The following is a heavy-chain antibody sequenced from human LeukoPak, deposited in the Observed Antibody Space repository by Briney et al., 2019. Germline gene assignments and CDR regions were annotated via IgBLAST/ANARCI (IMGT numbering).Heavy chain of an antibody. J-gene: IGHJ5*01. CDR3: ARDLGYSQFDS. V-gene: IGHV3-7*01. CDR2: IDQDESEK. D-gene: IGHD6-13*01. Sequence: GGSLRLSCAASGFTFSTYWMSWVRQAPGKGLEWVANIDQDESEKNYVDSVKGRFTISRDNAKNSLYLQMNRLRAEDTAVYYCARDLGYSQFDSWGQGTLVTVSS. CDR1: GFTFSTYW.